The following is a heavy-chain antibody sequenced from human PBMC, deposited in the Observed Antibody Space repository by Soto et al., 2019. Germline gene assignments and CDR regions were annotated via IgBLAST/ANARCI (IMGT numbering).Heavy chain of an antibody. CDR3: ARGPLXTYYYTSGSRDRGYFDF. V-gene: IGHV4-34*01. CDR2: ISRSGSA. CDR1: GGSFSCYH. J-gene: IGHJ4*02. D-gene: IGHD3-10*01. Sequence: SETLSLTCAVSGGSFSCYHWNWIRQPPGKGLEWLGEISRSGSATYNPSLKGRVTMSVDTSKNQISLVVTSVTAADTAVYYCARGPLXTYYYTSGSRDRGYFDFWGQGTLVTVSS.